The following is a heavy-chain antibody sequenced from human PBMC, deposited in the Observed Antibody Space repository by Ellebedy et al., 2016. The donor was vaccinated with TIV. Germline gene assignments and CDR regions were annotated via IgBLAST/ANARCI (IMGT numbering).Heavy chain of an antibody. D-gene: IGHD3-16*01. CDR2: INPDGSAE. CDR3: MTWGQSYGR. J-gene: IGHJ4*02. Sequence: GESLKISCAASGFIIRGDWMSWVRQAPGKGLEWVAHINPDGSAEYYVDSVKGRFTISRDNAKRSLFLQMNSLRVDDTAVYYCMTWGQSYGRWGQGSLVTISS. V-gene: IGHV3-7*03. CDR1: GFIIRGDW.